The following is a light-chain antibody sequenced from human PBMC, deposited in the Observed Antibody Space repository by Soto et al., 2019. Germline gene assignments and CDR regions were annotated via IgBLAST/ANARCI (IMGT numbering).Light chain of an antibody. CDR3: GTWDSSLSAGV. V-gene: IGLV1-51*02. J-gene: IGLJ1*01. CDR1: GSIIETNY. Sequence: QSVLTQPPSVSAAPGQKVTVSCSGSGSIIETNYVSWYRQLPGTAPQLLIYENTLRPSGIPDRFSGSKSGTSATLGITGLQTGDEADYYCGTWDSSLSAGVFGTGTKVTVL. CDR2: ENT.